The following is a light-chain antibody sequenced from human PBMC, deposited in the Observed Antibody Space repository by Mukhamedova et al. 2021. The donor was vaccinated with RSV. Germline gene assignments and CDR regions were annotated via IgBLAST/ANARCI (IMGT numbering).Light chain of an antibody. J-gene: IGKJ3*01. V-gene: IGKV1-39*01. CDR2: ATS. CDR3: QQTYRAFT. Sequence: WYQRRVHGKAPNLLIFATSSLQSGVSSRFSGSGSETDFTPTISSLEPEDFATYYCQQTYRAFTFGPGTRVDIK.